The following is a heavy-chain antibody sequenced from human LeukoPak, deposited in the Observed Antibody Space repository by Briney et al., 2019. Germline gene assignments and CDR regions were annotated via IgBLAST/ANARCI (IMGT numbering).Heavy chain of an antibody. Sequence: GGSLRLSCAAPGFTFTSYWMNWARQAPGKGLEWVASINHNGNVNYYVDSVKGRFTISRDNAKNSLYLQMSNLRAEDTAVYFCARGGGLDVWGQGATVTVSS. CDR2: INHNGNVN. CDR3: ARGGGLDV. J-gene: IGHJ6*02. D-gene: IGHD3-16*01. CDR1: GFTFTSYW. V-gene: IGHV3-7*03.